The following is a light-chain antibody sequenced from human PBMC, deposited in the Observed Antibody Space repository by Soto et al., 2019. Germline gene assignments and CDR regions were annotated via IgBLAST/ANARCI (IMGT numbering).Light chain of an antibody. CDR1: DFDIGYYNF. CDR2: DVR. CDR3: ASYASSGTVV. Sequence: QSALTQPASLSGSPGQSVTVTCTGSDFDIGYYNFVSWYQQHPGKAPRLIISDVRNRPSGISSRFSGSKSGNTASLTISGLLTEDEADYYCASYASSGTVVFGGGTKVTVL. V-gene: IGLV2-14*03. J-gene: IGLJ2*01.